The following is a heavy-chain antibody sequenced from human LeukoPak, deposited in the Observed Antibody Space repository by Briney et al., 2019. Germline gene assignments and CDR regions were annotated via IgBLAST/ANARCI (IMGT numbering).Heavy chain of an antibody. V-gene: IGHV1-69*02. J-gene: IGHJ4*02. CDR1: GGTFSSYT. D-gene: IGHD1-26*01. CDR3: ARVGPGIVGATNY. Sequence: EASVKVSCKASGGTFSSYTISWVRQAPGQGLEWMGSIIPILGIANYAQKFQGRVTITADKSTSTAYMELSSLRSEDTAVYYCARVGPGIVGATNYWGQGTLVTVSS. CDR2: IIPILGIA.